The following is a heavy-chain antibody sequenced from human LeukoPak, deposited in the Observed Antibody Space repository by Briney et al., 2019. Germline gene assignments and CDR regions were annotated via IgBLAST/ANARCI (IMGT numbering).Heavy chain of an antibody. CDR1: GFTFSSYS. V-gene: IGHV3-48*01. J-gene: IGHJ4*02. Sequence: PGGSLRLSCAASGFTFSSYSMNWVRQAPGKGLEWVSYISSSSSTIYYADSVKGRFTISRDNAKNSLYLQMNSLRAEDTAVYYCAREDVYYYDSSAIDYWGQGTLVTVSS. D-gene: IGHD3-22*01. CDR3: AREDVYYYDSSAIDY. CDR2: ISSSSSTI.